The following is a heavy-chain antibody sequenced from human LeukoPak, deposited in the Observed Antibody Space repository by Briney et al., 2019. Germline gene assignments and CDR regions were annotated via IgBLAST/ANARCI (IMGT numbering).Heavy chain of an antibody. Sequence: GASVKVSCKASGYTFTSYGISWVRQAPGQGLEWMGWISAYNGNTNYAQKLQGRVTITRNTSISTDYKELSSLRSEDTAVYYCARGPRFLEWLYRTRGDYYMDVWGKGTTVTVSS. J-gene: IGHJ6*03. CDR3: ARGPRFLEWLYRTRGDYYMDV. V-gene: IGHV1-18*01. D-gene: IGHD3-3*01. CDR2: ISAYNGNT. CDR1: GYTFTSYG.